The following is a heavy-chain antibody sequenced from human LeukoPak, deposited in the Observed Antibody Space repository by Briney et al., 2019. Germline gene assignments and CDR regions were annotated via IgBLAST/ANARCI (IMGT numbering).Heavy chain of an antibody. CDR1: GFTFSSYS. J-gene: IGHJ4*02. D-gene: IGHD6-19*01. V-gene: IGHV3-21*01. CDR2: ISSSRSYT. CDR3: TRGGRVSPGYTSDWYPSY. Sequence: GGSLRLSCAASGFTFSSYSMNWVRQAPGKGLEWVSFISSSRSYTYYADSVKGRFTISRDNAKKSLYLQMNSLRAEDTAVYYCTRGGRVSPGYTSDWYPSYWGQGTLVTASS.